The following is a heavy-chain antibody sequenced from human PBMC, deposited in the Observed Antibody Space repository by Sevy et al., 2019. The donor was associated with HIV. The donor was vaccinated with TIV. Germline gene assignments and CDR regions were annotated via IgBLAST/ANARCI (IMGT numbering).Heavy chain of an antibody. CDR3: ARDLPPSATTVAHFDC. CDR1: GFSFSSYE. Sequence: GGSLGLSCAASGFSFSSYEMNWVRQAPGKGLEWLSYISNSGSSVYYSDSVRGRFTISRDNARNSLYLQMNSLRAEDTAVYYCARDLPPSATTVAHFDCWGQGTLVTVSS. V-gene: IGHV3-48*03. D-gene: IGHD4-17*01. J-gene: IGHJ4*02. CDR2: ISNSGSSV.